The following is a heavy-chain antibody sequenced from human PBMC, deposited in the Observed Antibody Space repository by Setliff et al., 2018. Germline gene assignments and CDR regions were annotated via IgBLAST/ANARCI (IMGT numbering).Heavy chain of an antibody. D-gene: IGHD6-13*01. CDR3: ARGKLDVVAAGGKYCAMDV. CDR2: IIPMFRSG. Sequence: SVKVSCKASGGTFKSDGFNWVRQAPGQGLEWMGRIIPMFRSGNNAQRFQGRVTITADESTGTVYMELTSLRPEDTAVYYCARGKLDVVAAGGKYCAMDVWGQGTAVTVSS. J-gene: IGHJ6*02. CDR1: GGTFKSDG. V-gene: IGHV1-69*13.